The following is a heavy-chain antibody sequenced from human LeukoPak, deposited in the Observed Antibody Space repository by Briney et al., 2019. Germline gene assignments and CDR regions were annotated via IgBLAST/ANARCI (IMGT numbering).Heavy chain of an antibody. CDR1: GYTFTSYD. J-gene: IGHJ6*03. D-gene: IGHD3-22*01. CDR3: GRGGSQYYYDSSALESDYYYMDV. CDR2: MNPNSGNT. Sequence: ASVKVSCKASGYTFTSYDINWVRQATGQGLECMGWMNPNSGNTRYAHKFQGRVTITRNNSINTPYIQLSSLRSEDTAVYYCGRGGSQYYYDSSALESDYYYMDVWGKGTTVTVSS. V-gene: IGHV1-8*01.